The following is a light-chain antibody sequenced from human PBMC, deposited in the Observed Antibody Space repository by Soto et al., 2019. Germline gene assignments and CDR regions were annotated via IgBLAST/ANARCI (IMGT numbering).Light chain of an antibody. CDR3: FSFTTDWTHV. Sequence: QSVLTQPASVSGSPGQSITISCTGTSSDVGGYNYVSWYQQHPGKAPKLMIYEVSQRPSGDSNRFSGSKSGNTASLTISGLQAEDEADYFCFSFTTDWTHVFGTGTKVTVL. V-gene: IGLV2-14*01. CDR1: SSDVGGYNY. J-gene: IGLJ1*01. CDR2: EVS.